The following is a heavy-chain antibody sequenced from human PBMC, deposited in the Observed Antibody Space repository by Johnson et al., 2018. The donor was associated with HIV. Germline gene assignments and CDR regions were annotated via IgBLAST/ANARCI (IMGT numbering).Heavy chain of an antibody. Sequence: MLLVESGGGLVQPGGSLRLSCAASGFTVSSNYMSWVRQAPGKGLEWVSVIYSGGSTYYADSVKGRFTISRDNSKNTLYLQMNSLRAEDTAVYYCARDPGRYCSGGSCYVEDAFDIWGQGTMVTVSS. CDR1: GFTVSSNY. V-gene: IGHV3-66*01. CDR3: ARDPGRYCSGGSCYVEDAFDI. D-gene: IGHD2-15*01. J-gene: IGHJ3*02. CDR2: IYSGGST.